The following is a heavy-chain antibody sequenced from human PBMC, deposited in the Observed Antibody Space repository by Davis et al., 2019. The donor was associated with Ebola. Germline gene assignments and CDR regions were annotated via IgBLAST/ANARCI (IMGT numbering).Heavy chain of an antibody. J-gene: IGHJ5*02. CDR1: GFTFSSYA. CDR3: AKTPSSFYGSGSYYKGASWFDP. Sequence: PGGSLRLSCAASGFTFSSYAMSWVRQAPGKGLEWVSAISGSGGSTYYADSVKGRFTISRDNSKNTLYLQMNSLRAEDTAVYYCAKTPSSFYGSGSYYKGASWFDPWGQGTLVTVSS. V-gene: IGHV3-23*01. CDR2: ISGSGGST. D-gene: IGHD3-10*01.